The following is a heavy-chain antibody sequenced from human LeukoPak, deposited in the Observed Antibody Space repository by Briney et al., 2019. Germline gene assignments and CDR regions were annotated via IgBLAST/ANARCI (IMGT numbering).Heavy chain of an antibody. CDR3: TRVGTTWFHS. CDR1: GFTVSNYY. CDR2: IKSPTGGGTT. Sequence: GGSLRLSCAASGFTVSNYYMSWVRQAPGKGLEWVGRIKSPTGGGTTDYAAPVKGRFSISRDESKNPLYLQMNSLKTEDTAVYYCTRVGTTWFHSWGQGTLVTVSS. D-gene: IGHD1-26*01. V-gene: IGHV3-15*01. J-gene: IGHJ5*01.